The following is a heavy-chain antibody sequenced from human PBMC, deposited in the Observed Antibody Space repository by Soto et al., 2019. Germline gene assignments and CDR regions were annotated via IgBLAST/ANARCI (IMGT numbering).Heavy chain of an antibody. V-gene: IGHV4-34*01. CDR2: INHSGST. D-gene: IGHD3-3*01. Sequence: QVQLQQWGAGLLKPSETLSLTCAVYGGSFSGYYWSWIRQPPGKGLEWIGEINHSGSTNYNPSLKSPVTISVDTSKNQFSLKLSSVTAADTAVYYWSRGPQSGPTIFGVVTPNWFDPWGQGTLVTVSS. CDR3: SRGPQSGPTIFGVVTPNWFDP. J-gene: IGHJ5*02. CDR1: GGSFSGYY.